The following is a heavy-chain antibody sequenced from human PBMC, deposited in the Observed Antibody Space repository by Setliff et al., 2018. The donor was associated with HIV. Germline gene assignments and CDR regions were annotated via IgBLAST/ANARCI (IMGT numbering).Heavy chain of an antibody. Sequence: GASVKVSCKASGYTFTSYAVNWVRQAPGQGLEWVGWIHTNTGDPTYAQGLTGQFVFSLDTSISTAYLQISSLKAEDTAVYYCARDQRLFYFDSWGQGTLVTVSS. CDR3: ARDQRLFYFDS. J-gene: IGHJ4*02. CDR2: IHTNTGDP. V-gene: IGHV7-4-1*02. CDR1: GYTFTSYA.